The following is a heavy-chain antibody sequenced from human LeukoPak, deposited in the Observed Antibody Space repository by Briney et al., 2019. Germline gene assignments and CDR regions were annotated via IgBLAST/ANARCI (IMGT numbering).Heavy chain of an antibody. V-gene: IGHV6-1*01. J-gene: IGHJ4*02. CDR2: TYYRSKWYN. CDR3: ARVGATSIGLDY. CDR1: GDSVSSNSAA. Sequence: SQTLSLTCAISGDSVSSNSAAWNWIRQSPSRGLEWLGRTYYRSKWYNDYAVSVKSRITINPDTSKNQFSLQLSSVTAADTAVYYCARVGATSIGLDYWGQGTLVTVSS. D-gene: IGHD1-26*01.